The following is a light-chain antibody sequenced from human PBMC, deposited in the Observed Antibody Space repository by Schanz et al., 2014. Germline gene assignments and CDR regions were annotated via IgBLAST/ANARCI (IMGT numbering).Light chain of an antibody. V-gene: IGLV2-8*01. J-gene: IGLJ2*01. Sequence: QSALTQPPSASGSPGQSVTISCTGTSSDVGTYNYVSWYQKRPGKAPKLMIYEVSKRPSGVPDRFSGSKSGNTASLTVSGLQAEDEADYYCSSYAGSNNPVFGGGTKLTVL. CDR2: EVS. CDR1: SSDVGTYNY. CDR3: SSYAGSNNPV.